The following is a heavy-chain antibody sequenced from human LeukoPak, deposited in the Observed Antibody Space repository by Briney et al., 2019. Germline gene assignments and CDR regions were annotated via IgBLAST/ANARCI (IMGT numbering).Heavy chain of an antibody. CDR2: INHSGST. D-gene: IGHD3-10*01. Sequence: SETVSLTCGVYGGSFSDYYWSWIRQPPGKGLEWIGEINHSGSTNYNPSLKSRVTISVDTSKNQFSLKLSSVTTADTAVYYCARPTGEVGYWGQGTLVTVSS. CDR1: GGSFSDYY. J-gene: IGHJ4*02. V-gene: IGHV4-34*01. CDR3: ARPTGEVGY.